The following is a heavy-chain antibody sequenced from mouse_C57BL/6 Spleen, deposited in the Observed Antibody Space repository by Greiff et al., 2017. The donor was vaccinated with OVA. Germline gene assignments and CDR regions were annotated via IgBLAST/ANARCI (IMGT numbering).Heavy chain of an antibody. CDR1: GYTFTSYW. V-gene: IGHV1-61*01. CDR3: TRRERDYDGDY. J-gene: IGHJ2*01. D-gene: IGHD2-4*01. Sequence: QVQLQQPGAELVRPGSSVKLSCKASGYTFTSYWMDWVKQRPGQGLEWIGNIYPSDSETHYNQKFKDKATLTVDKSSSTAYMQLSSLTSEDSAVYYCTRRERDYDGDYWGQGTTLTVSS. CDR2: IYPSDSET.